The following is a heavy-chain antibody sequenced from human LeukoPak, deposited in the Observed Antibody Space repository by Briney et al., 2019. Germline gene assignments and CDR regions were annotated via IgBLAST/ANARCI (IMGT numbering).Heavy chain of an antibody. J-gene: IGHJ5*02. Sequence: GGSLRLSCAASGFTFSSYGMHWVRQAPGKGLEWVAVISYDGSNKYYADSVKGRFTISRDNSKNTLYLQMNSLRAEDTAVYYCAKDARWSSTSESYGWFDPWGQGTLVTVSS. CDR2: ISYDGSNK. CDR3: AKDARWSSTSESYGWFDP. CDR1: GFTFSSYG. V-gene: IGHV3-30*18. D-gene: IGHD2/OR15-2a*01.